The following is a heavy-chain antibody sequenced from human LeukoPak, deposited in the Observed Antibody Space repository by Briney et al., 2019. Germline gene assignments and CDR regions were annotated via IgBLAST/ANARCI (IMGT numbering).Heavy chain of an antibody. J-gene: IGHJ6*02. CDR1: GFTFSSYG. V-gene: IGHV3-30*03. CDR3: ARRVGGTVYNYYYGMDV. CDR2: ISYDGSNK. Sequence: GGSLRLSCAASGFTFSSYGMHWVRQAPGKGLEWVAVISYDGSNKYYADSVKGRFTISRDNSKNTLYLQMNSLRAEDTAVYYCARRVGGTVYNYYYGMDVWGQGTTVTVSS. D-gene: IGHD1-26*01.